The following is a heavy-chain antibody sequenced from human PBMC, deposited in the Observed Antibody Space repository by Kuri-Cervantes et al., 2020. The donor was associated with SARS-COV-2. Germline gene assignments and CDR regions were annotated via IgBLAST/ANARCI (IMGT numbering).Heavy chain of an antibody. D-gene: IGHD3-3*01. V-gene: IGHV3-21*01. CDR1: GFIFSSYR. CDR3: ARDPTQNPRYDFWSGYYTYYFDY. Sequence: LSLTCAASGFIFSSYRMNWVRQAPGKGLEWVSSIGSSSTYIYYTDSVKGRFTISRENAKNSLYLQMNSLRAEDTAVYYCARDPTQNPRYDFWSGYYTYYFDYWGQGTLVTVSS. J-gene: IGHJ4*02. CDR2: IGSSSTYI.